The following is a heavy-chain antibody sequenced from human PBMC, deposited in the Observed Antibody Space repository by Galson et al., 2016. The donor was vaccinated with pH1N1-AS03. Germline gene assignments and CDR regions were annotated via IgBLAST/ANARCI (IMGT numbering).Heavy chain of an antibody. CDR3: ERGRGCYGMDV. V-gene: IGHV1-3*01. CDR1: GYTFISYV. D-gene: IGHD1-26*01. J-gene: IGHJ6*02. CDR2: INAGNGKT. Sequence: SVKVSCKASGYTFISYVMHWVRQAPGQRLEWMGWINAGNGKTTYSQSFQGRVTITRDTSASRAYMELSSLRSEDTAVYYCERGRGCYGMDVWGQGTTVTVSS.